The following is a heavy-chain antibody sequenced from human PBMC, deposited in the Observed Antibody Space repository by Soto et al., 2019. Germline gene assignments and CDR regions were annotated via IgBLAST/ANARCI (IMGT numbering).Heavy chain of an antibody. D-gene: IGHD1-26*01. V-gene: IGHV3-23*01. J-gene: IGHJ4*02. CDR1: GFTFSSYA. Sequence: GESLKISCAASGFTFSSYAMSWVRQAPGKGLEWVSAISGSGGSTYYADSVKGRFTISRDNSKNTLYLQMNSLRAEDTAVYYCANHPRHAGSFDYWGQGTLVTVSS. CDR3: ANHPRHAGSFDY. CDR2: ISGSGGST.